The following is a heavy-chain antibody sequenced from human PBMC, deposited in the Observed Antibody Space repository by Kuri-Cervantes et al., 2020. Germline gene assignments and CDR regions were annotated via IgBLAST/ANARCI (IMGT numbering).Heavy chain of an antibody. Sequence: GESLKISCAASGFTVSSNYMSWVRQAPGKGLEWVSVIYSGGSTYYADSVKGRFTISRDNSKNTLYLQMNSLRSDDTAKYYCGRGSWFGIRGNNWFAPWGEGTLVTVSS. CDR2: IYSGGST. CDR3: GRGSWFGIRGNNWFAP. D-gene: IGHD3-10*01. CDR1: GFTVSSNY. J-gene: IGHJ5*01. V-gene: IGHV3-53*05.